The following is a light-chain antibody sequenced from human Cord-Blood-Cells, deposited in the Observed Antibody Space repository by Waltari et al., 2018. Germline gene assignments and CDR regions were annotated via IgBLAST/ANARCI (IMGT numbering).Light chain of an antibody. CDR2: AAS. Sequence: DTQMTQSPSTLSASVGDRVTITCRASQSISSWLAWYQQKPGKAPKLLIYAASSLESGVPSRFSGSGSGTEFTLTISSLQPDDFATYYCQQYNSYSPLTFGGGTKVEI. CDR3: QQYNSYSPLT. CDR1: QSISSW. V-gene: IGKV1-5*01. J-gene: IGKJ4*01.